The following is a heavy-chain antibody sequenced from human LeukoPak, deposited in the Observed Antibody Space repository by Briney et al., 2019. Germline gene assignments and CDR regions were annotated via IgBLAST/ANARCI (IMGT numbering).Heavy chain of an antibody. CDR3: AREAGGGAFDS. CDR2: ISDDGSNK. CDR1: GFTFSSYV. D-gene: IGHD2-8*02. J-gene: IGHJ4*02. Sequence: GSLRLSCAASGFTFSSYVMHWACQAPGKGLEWVGLISDDGSNKYYADSVRGRFTISRDNSKNTLYLQMNSLRAEDTAVYYCAREAGGGAFDSWGQGTLVSASS. V-gene: IGHV3-30-3*01.